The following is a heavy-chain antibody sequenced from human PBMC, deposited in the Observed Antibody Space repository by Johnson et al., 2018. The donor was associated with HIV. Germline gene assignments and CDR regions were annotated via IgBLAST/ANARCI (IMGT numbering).Heavy chain of an antibody. CDR1: GFTFDDHD. Sequence: VQLVESGGGLVQPGGSLRLSCVASGFTFDDHDMSWVRQAPGKGLEWLSGIKWDGGSTGYVDSVKGRFTISRDTAKNPLYLQMNSLRAEDTALYYCARVVRAYGGSGYRTGGDAFDIWGQGTMVTVSS. CDR2: IKWDGGST. CDR3: ARVVRAYGGSGYRTGGDAFDI. V-gene: IGHV3-20*04. D-gene: IGHD3-22*01. J-gene: IGHJ3*02.